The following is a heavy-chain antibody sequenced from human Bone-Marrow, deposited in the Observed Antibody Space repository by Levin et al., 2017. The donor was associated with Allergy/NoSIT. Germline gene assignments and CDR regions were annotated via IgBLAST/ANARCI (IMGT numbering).Heavy chain of an antibody. J-gene: IGHJ4*02. CDR2: IYGGGNT. Sequence: ASVKVSCAASGFSVRSNYMSWVRLAPGKGLEWVSVIYGGGNTYSADSVKGRFTISRDNSENTVYLQMNSLRAEDTAVYYCASKAYHSSGFYFEFWGQGTLVTVSS. CDR1: GFSVRSNY. D-gene: IGHD3-22*01. V-gene: IGHV3-53*01. CDR3: ASKAYHSSGFYFEF.